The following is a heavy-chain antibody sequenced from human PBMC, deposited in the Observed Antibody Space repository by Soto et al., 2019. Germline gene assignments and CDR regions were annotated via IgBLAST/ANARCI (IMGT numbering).Heavy chain of an antibody. Sequence: VQLLESGGGLVQPGGSLRLSCAASGFTFSSYAMSWVRQAPGKGLEWVSAISGSGGSTYYADSVKGRFTISRDNSKNTLYLQMNSLRAEDTAVYYCAKDRGDDVLLWFGEPFDYWGQGTLVTVSS. V-gene: IGHV3-23*01. CDR1: GFTFSSYA. D-gene: IGHD3-10*01. CDR3: AKDRGDDVLLWFGEPFDY. CDR2: ISGSGGST. J-gene: IGHJ4*02.